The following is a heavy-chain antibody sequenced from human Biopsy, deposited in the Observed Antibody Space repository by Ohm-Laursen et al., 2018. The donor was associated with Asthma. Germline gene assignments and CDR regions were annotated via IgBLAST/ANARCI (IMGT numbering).Heavy chain of an antibody. D-gene: IGHD5-24*01. Sequence: SLRLSCTASGFTFSTYAMHWVRQAPGKGLEWVAVTSYDGSNKYYADSVKGRFTISRDNSKNTLYLQMNSLRGDDTAVYYCARDMNRDGWYFDYWGQGTLVTVSS. CDR3: ARDMNRDGWYFDY. CDR2: TSYDGSNK. CDR1: GFTFSTYA. V-gene: IGHV3-30-3*01. J-gene: IGHJ4*02.